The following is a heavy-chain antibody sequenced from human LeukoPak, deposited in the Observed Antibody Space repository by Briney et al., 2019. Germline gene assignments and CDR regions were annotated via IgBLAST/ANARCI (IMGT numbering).Heavy chain of an antibody. CDR2: IYYSGIT. J-gene: IGHJ4*02. CDR3: AAVTNTDFDF. CDR1: GGSISSYY. D-gene: IGHD4-17*01. Sequence: SETLSLTCTVSGGSISSYYWSWIRHPPGRGLEWSGYIYYSGITKYKPSLKSRVTISVDTPKNQFSLNLYSVTAADTAVYICAAVTNTDFDFWGQGTMVTVSS. V-gene: IGHV4-59*01.